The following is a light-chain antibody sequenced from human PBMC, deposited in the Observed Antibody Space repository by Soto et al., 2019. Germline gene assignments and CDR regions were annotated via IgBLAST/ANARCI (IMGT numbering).Light chain of an antibody. J-gene: IGKJ3*01. CDR2: DAS. Sequence: EIVLTQSPATLSLSPGERATLSCRASQSVSSYLAWYQQKPGQAPRLLIYDASNRATGIPARFSGSGSGTDFTLTISGLELEDFAVYYCQQRSNWPPFTFGPGTKVDIK. CDR3: QQRSNWPPFT. V-gene: IGKV3-11*01. CDR1: QSVSSY.